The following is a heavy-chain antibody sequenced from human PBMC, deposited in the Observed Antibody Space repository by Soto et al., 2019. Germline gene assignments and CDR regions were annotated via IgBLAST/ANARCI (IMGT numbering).Heavy chain of an antibody. CDR3: ARCGGDCSTFDY. J-gene: IGHJ4*02. Sequence: QVQLQESGPGLVKPSQTLSLTCTVSGGSISRGDYYWSWIRQPPGKGLEWIGYIYYRGSTYSNPSLKSRITISVETSKNQFSLKLSSVTAADTAVYYCARCGGDCSTFDYWGQGTLVTVSS. V-gene: IGHV4-30-4*01. CDR1: GGSISRGDYY. CDR2: IYYRGST. D-gene: IGHD2-21*02.